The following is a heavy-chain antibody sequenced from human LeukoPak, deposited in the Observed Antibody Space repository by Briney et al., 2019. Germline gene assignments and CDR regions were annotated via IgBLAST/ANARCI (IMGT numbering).Heavy chain of an antibody. CDR3: ARGSADYDPPDY. D-gene: IGHD4-17*01. J-gene: IGHJ4*02. CDR1: GGSISSYY. CDR2: IYYSGST. V-gene: IGHV4-59*01. Sequence: SETLSLTCTVSGGSISSYYWSWIRQPSGKGLEWIGYIYYSGSTNYNPSLKSRVTIPVDTSKNQFSLKLSSVTAADTAVYYCARGSADYDPPDYWGQGTLVTVSS.